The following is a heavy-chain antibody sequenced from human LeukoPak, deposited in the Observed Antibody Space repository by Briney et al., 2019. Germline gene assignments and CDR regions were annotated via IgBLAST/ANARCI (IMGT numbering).Heavy chain of an antibody. Sequence: HPGGSLRLSCAASGFTFSSYTMSWVRQAPGKGLEWVSAISGSGGSTYYADSVKGRFTISRDNSKNTLYLQMNSLRAEDTAVYYCAKDGLYCSGGSCYSYYYYGMDVWGQGTTVTVSS. CDR1: GFTFSSYT. CDR2: ISGSGGST. V-gene: IGHV3-23*01. J-gene: IGHJ6*02. CDR3: AKDGLYCSGGSCYSYYYYGMDV. D-gene: IGHD2-15*01.